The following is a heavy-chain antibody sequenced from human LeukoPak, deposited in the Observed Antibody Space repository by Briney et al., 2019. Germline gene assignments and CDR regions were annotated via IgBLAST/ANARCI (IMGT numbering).Heavy chain of an antibody. V-gene: IGHV4-38-2*02. CDR3: ARRGYYYYMDV. CDR1: NYSISSGDY. D-gene: IGHD3-10*01. CDR2: IYHSGSS. Sequence: SETLSLTCTVSNYSISSGDYWGWIRQPPGKGLEWIGNIYHSGSSYYNPSLKSRVTISVDTSKNQFSLKLSSVTAADTAVYYCARRGYYYYMDVWGKGTTVTVSS. J-gene: IGHJ6*03.